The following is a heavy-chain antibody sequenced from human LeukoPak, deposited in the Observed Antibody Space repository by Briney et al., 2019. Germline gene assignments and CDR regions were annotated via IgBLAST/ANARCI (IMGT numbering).Heavy chain of an antibody. Sequence: SETLSLTCTVSGGSISSSSYYWGWIRQPPGKGLEWIGSIYYSGSTYYNPSLKSRVTISVDTSKNQFSLKLSSVTAADTAVYYCARSAEMVRGVLYYWGQGTLVTVSS. D-gene: IGHD3-10*01. V-gene: IGHV4-39*07. CDR1: GGSISSSSYY. CDR3: ARSAEMVRGVLYY. CDR2: IYYSGST. J-gene: IGHJ4*02.